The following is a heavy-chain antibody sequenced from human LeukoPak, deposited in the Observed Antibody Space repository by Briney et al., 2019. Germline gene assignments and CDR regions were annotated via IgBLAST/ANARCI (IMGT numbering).Heavy chain of an antibody. J-gene: IGHJ4*02. Sequence: SETLSLTCTVSGGSISSGGYYWSWIRQHPGTGLEWIGYIYYSGSTYYNPSLKSRVTISVDTSKNQFSLKLSSVTAADTAVYYCARERTYGDSHFDYWGQGTLVTVSS. D-gene: IGHD4-17*01. CDR3: ARERTYGDSHFDY. CDR1: GGSISSGGYY. V-gene: IGHV4-31*03. CDR2: IYYSGST.